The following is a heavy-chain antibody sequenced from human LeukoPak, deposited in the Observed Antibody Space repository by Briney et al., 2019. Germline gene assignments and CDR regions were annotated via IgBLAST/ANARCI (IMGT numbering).Heavy chain of an antibody. CDR2: ISSSGTAI. CDR1: GFTFSNVA. D-gene: IGHD4-23*01. CDR3: ARESPSYGGNVFDY. V-gene: IGHV3-48*03. J-gene: IGHJ4*02. Sequence: GGSLRLSCAASGFTFSNVAMSWVRQAPGMGLEWVSYISSSGTAIYYADSVKGRFTISRDNAKNSLYLQMNSLRAEDTAVYYCARESPSYGGNVFDYWGQGTLVTVSS.